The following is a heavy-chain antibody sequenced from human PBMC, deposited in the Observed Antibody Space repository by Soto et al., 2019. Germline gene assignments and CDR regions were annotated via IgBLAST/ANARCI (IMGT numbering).Heavy chain of an antibody. CDR1: GFTVSSNY. D-gene: IGHD1-26*01. J-gene: IGHJ4*02. CDR3: AKEDVGGYYYSGL. V-gene: IGHV3-23*01. CDR2: ISNSGGGT. Sequence: LRLSCAASGFTVSSNYMSWVRQAPGKGLEWVSSISNSGGGTYYADSVRGRFTISRDNSKNTLYLQMNSLRAEDTAVYYCAKEDVGGYYYSGLWGRGTLVTVSS.